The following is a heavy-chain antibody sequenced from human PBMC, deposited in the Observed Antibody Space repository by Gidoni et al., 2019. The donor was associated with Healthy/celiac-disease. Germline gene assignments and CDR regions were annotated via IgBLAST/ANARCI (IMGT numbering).Heavy chain of an antibody. V-gene: IGHV4-31*03. CDR2: IYYSGST. CDR3: AREGWLQAGFDY. Sequence: QVQLQESGPGLVKPSQTLYLTCTVPGGYSSSGGYYWSWIRQHPGKGLEWIGYIYYSGSTYYNPSLKSRVTISVDTSKNQFSLKLSSVTAADTAVYYCAREGWLQAGFDYWGQGTLVTVSS. CDR1: GGYSSSGGYY. D-gene: IGHD5-12*01. J-gene: IGHJ4*02.